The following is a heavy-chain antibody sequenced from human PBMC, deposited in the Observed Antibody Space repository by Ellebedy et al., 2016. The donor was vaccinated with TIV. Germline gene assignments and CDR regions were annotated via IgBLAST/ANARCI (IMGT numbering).Heavy chain of an antibody. D-gene: IGHD1-14*01. J-gene: IGHJ5*02. CDR1: GFTFSNYN. CDR2: IRSTGSDK. V-gene: IGHV3-21*01. Sequence: PGGSLRLSCVASGFTFSNYNMNWVRQSPGKGLEWVSSIRSTGSDKYYADSVKGRFTISRDNAKNTLYLQMSNLRAEDTAVYYCATDRPHSCFDPWGQGTLVTVSS. CDR3: ATDRPHSCFDP.